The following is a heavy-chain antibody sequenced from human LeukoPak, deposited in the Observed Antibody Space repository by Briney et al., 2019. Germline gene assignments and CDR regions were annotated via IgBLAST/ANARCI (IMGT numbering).Heavy chain of an antibody. CDR3: ARQASSGWYDY. J-gene: IGHJ4*02. D-gene: IGHD6-19*01. CDR1: GFTFSTYP. CDR2: INNYGDNT. Sequence: GGSLRLSCSASGFTFSTYPMHWVGQAPGKGLEYVSAINNYGDNTYYADSVKGRFTISRDNSKNTLYLQMGSLRAEDMAVYYCARQASSGWYDYWGQGTLVTVSS. V-gene: IGHV3-64*02.